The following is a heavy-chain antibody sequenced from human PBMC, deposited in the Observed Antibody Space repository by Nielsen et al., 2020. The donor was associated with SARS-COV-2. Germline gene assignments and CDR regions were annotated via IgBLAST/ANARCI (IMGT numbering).Heavy chain of an antibody. CDR2: INHSGST. CDR1: GGSISSYY. D-gene: IGHD4-17*01. CDR3: ARGGRSGGDYDY. V-gene: IGHV4-34*01. J-gene: IGHJ4*02. Sequence: SETLSLTCTVSGGSISSYYWSWIRQPPGKGLEWIGEINHSGSTNYNPSLKSRVTISVDTSKNQFSLKLSSVTAADTAVYYCARGGRSGGDYDYWGQGTLVTVSS.